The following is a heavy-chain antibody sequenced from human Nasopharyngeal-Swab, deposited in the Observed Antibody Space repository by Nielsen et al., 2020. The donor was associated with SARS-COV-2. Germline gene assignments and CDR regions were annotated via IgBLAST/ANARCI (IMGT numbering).Heavy chain of an antibody. D-gene: IGHD4-17*01. V-gene: IGHV3-74*01. J-gene: IGHJ4*02. Sequence: GESLKISCAASGFTFSSLWMHWVRQAPGKGLVWVSYINSDGGSSTYADSVKGQFTISRDNAKNTLYLQMDSLRAEDTAVYYCARGGYGAIDYWGQGALVTVSS. CDR3: ARGGYGAIDY. CDR1: GFTFSSLW. CDR2: INSDGGSS.